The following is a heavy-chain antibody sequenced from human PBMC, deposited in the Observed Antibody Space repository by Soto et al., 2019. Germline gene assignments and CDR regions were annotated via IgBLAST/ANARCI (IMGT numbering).Heavy chain of an antibody. CDR1: GFTVSSTY. D-gene: IGHD3-22*01. V-gene: IGHV3-53*01. J-gene: IGHJ4*01. CDR2: IYSGGST. CDR3: ARDSRAHTYYYDSTGPTSVDY. Sequence: GGSLRLSCAASGFTVSSTYMSWVRQAPGKGLEWVSVIYSGGSTYYADSVKGGFTISRDNSKNTLYLQMNSLRAEDTAVYYCARDSRAHTYYYDSTGPTSVDYWGHGTLFTASS.